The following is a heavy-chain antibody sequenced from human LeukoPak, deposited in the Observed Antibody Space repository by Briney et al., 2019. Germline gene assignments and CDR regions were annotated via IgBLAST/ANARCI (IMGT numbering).Heavy chain of an antibody. V-gene: IGHV4-59*12. D-gene: IGHD3-3*01. J-gene: IGHJ4*02. CDR3: ARAYDFWRGDYFDY. CDR2: IYYSGST. CDR1: GGSISSYY. Sequence: PSETLSLTCTVSGGSISSYYWSWIRQPPGKGLEWIGYIYYSGSTNYNPSLKSRVTISVDTSKNQFSLKLSSVTAADTAVFYCARAYDFWRGDYFDYWGQGTLVTVSS.